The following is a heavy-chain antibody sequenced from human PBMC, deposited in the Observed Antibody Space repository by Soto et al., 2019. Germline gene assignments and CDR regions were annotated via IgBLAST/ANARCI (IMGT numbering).Heavy chain of an antibody. D-gene: IGHD5-18*01. CDR2: IWYDGSNK. J-gene: IGHJ5*02. Sequence: GGSLRLSCAASGFTFSSYGMHWVRQAPGKGLEWVAVIWYDGSNKYYADSVKGRFTISRDNSKNTLYLQMNSLRAEDTAVYYCAKHPEKIQLWLHWFDPWGQGTLVTVSS. V-gene: IGHV3-33*06. CDR3: AKHPEKIQLWLHWFDP. CDR1: GFTFSSYG.